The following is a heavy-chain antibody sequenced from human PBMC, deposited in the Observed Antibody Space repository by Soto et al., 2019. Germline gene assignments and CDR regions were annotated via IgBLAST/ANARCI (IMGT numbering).Heavy chain of an antibody. J-gene: IGHJ6*04. CDR1: GWAFSGYT. D-gene: IGHD2-2*01. CDR2: IIPILVIA. V-gene: IGHV1-69*02. CDR3: ARGVVNCSSTSCYFTGYCDV. Sequence: GASVNVYCKASGWAFSGYTISRVRQAPGQGLEWMGRIIPILVIANYAQKFQRRVTITADKSTSTAYMPLSSLSSADPDVDYCARGVVNCSSTSCYFTGYCDVWGKGTTVTVSS.